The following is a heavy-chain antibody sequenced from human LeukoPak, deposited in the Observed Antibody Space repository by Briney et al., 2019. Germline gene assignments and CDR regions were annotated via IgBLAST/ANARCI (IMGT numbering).Heavy chain of an antibody. CDR1: GYTFTGYY. CDR3: ARDSCSGGSCYVWFDP. V-gene: IGHV1-2*02. Sequence: ASVKVSCKASGYTFTGYYMHWARQAPGQGLEWMGWINPNSGGTNYAQKFQGRVTMTRDTSISTAYMELSRLRSDDTAVYYCARDSCSGGSCYVWFDPWGQGTQVTVSS. D-gene: IGHD2-15*01. J-gene: IGHJ5*02. CDR2: INPNSGGT.